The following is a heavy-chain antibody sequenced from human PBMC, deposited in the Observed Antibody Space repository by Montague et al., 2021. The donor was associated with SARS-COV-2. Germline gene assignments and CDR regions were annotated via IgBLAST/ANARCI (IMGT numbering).Heavy chain of an antibody. D-gene: IGHD3-16*01. V-gene: IGHV4-4*02. Sequence: SETLSLTCAVSDGSISSPNWWNWVRQPPGKGLEWIGEIYYAGNTNYNPSLKSRVTIFIDTSKNHFSLQLSSVTAADTAVYYCARGGTYHFGMHVWGQGT. J-gene: IGHJ6*02. CDR1: DGSISSPNW. CDR2: IYYAGNT. CDR3: ARGGTYHFGMHV.